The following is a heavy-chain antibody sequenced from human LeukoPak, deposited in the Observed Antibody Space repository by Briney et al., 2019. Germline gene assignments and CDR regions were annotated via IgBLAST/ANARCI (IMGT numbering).Heavy chain of an antibody. CDR2: ISPADFDT. Sequence: EPPKISCKGSGYSFPNYWFGWMRQKSGKGLEWMGIISPADFDTRFGPSFRGQVTFSAARPFITAYLQWVSLKFSTPPCIFCARLDYSVPFDYWGQGTLVTVSS. CDR3: ARLDYSVPFDY. J-gene: IGHJ4*02. V-gene: IGHV5-51*04. D-gene: IGHD2-21*01. CDR1: GYSFPNYW.